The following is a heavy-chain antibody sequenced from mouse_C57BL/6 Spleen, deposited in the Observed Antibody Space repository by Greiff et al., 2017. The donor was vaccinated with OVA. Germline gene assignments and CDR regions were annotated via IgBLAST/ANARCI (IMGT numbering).Heavy chain of an antibody. Sequence: VQLQQSGPELVKPGASVKIPCKASGYTFTDYNMDWVKQSPGKSLEWIGDINPNNGGTIYNQKFKGKATLTVDKSSSTAYMELRSLTSEDTAVDYCAKSLSYYCGSYGFYFDYWGQGTTVTVSS. D-gene: IGHD1-1*01. J-gene: IGHJ2*01. CDR3: AKSLSYYCGSYGFYFDY. CDR1: GYTFTDYN. CDR2: INPNNGGT. V-gene: IGHV1-18*01.